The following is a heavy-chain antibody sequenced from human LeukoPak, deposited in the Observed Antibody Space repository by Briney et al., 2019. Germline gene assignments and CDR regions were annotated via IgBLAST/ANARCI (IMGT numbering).Heavy chain of an antibody. CDR1: GGSISSHY. D-gene: IGHD3-9*01. CDR2: IYYSGST. V-gene: IGHV4-59*11. CDR3: ASLYYDILTGPNWFDP. Sequence: SETLSLTCTVSGGSISSHYWSWIRQPPGKGLEWIGYIYYSGSTNYNPSLKSRVTISVDTSKNQFSLKLSSVTAADTTVYYCASLYYDILTGPNWFDPWGQGTLVTVSS. J-gene: IGHJ5*02.